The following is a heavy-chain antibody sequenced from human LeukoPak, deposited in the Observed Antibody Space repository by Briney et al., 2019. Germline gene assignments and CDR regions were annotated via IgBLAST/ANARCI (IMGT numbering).Heavy chain of an antibody. CDR2: IRQDGVEK. CDR1: GFSFSSFW. D-gene: IGHD6-19*01. Sequence: GGSLRLSCAASGFSFSSFWMSWVRQVPGKGLEWVAYIRQDGVEKHYVDSVKGRFTISRDNARNSLDLQINSLRAEDTAVYYCAKAVAGMYDYWGQGTLVTVSS. J-gene: IGHJ4*02. V-gene: IGHV3-7*01. CDR3: AKAVAGMYDY.